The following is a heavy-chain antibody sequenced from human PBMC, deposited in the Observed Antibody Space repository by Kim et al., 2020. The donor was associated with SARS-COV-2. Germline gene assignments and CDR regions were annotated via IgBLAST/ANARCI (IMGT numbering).Heavy chain of an antibody. CDR1: GFTFSSYA. CDR3: ARDLSGYGDL. J-gene: IGHJ5*02. D-gene: IGHD4-17*01. V-gene: IGHV3-30*04. Sequence: GGSLRLSCAASGFTFSSYAMHWVRQAPGKGLEWVAVISYDGSNKYYADSVKGRFTISRDNSKNTLYLQMNSLRAEDTAVYYCARDLSGYGDLWGQGTLVT. CDR2: ISYDGSNK.